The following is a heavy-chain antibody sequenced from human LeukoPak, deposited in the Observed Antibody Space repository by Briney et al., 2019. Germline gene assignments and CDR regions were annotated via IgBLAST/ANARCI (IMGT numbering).Heavy chain of an antibody. J-gene: IGHJ4*02. CDR2: FDPEDGET. V-gene: IGHV1-24*01. CDR3: ATSCSGGSCYSFGY. CDR1: GYTLTELS. Sequence: GASVKVSCKVSGYTLTELSMHWVRQAPGKGLEWMGGFDPEDGETIYAQKFQGRVTMTEDTSTDTAYMELSSLRSEDTAVYYCATSCSGGSCYSFGYWGQGTLVTVSP. D-gene: IGHD2-15*01.